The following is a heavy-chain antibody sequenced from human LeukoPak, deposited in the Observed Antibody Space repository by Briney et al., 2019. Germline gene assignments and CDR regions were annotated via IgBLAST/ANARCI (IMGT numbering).Heavy chain of an antibody. V-gene: IGHV1-69*13. J-gene: IGHJ3*02. CDR1: GGTFSSYA. CDR3: AREYSYEGVAFDI. Sequence: GASVTVSCTASGGTFSSYAISWVRQAPGRGLEWMGGIIPIFGTANYAQKFQGRVTITADESTSTAYMELSSLRSEDTAVYYCAREYSYEGVAFDIWGQGTMVTVSS. CDR2: IIPIFGTA. D-gene: IGHD5-18*01.